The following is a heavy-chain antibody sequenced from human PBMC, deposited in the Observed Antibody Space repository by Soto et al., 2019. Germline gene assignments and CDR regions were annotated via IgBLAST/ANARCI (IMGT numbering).Heavy chain of an antibody. J-gene: IGHJ6*02. D-gene: IGHD2-2*01. CDR1: GGTFSSYT. CDR2: IIPILGIA. Sequence: SVKVSCKASGGTFSSYTISWVRQAPGQGLEWMGRIIPILGIANYAQKFQGRVTITADKSTSTAYMELSSLRSEDTAVYYCARDYCSSTSCTRYYYYGMDVWGQGTTVTVSS. CDR3: ARDYCSSTSCTRYYYYGMDV. V-gene: IGHV1-69*04.